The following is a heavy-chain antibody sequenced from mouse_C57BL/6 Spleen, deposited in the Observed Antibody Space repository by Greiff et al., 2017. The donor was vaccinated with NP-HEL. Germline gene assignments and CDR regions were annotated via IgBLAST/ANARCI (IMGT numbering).Heavy chain of an antibody. Sequence: EVQRVESGGGLVQPKGSLKLSCAASGFSFNTYAMNWVRQAPGKGLEWVARIRSKSNNYATYYADSVKDRFTISRDDSESMLYLQMNNLKTEDTAMYYCVSQSTAQAYAMDYWGQGTSVTVSS. CDR2: IRSKSNNYAT. D-gene: IGHD3-2*02. CDR3: VSQSTAQAYAMDY. V-gene: IGHV10-1*01. J-gene: IGHJ4*01. CDR1: GFSFNTYA.